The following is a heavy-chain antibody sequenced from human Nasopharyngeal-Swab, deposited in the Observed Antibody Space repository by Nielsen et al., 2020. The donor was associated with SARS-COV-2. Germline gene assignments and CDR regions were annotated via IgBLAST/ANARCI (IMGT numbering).Heavy chain of an antibody. Sequence: WARQAPGQGLEWMGWINTNTGNPTYAQGFTGRFVFSLDTSVSTAYLQISSLKAEDTAVYYCAVHVAGDRPPFDPWGQGTLVTVSS. D-gene: IGHD6-19*01. CDR3: AVHVAGDRPPFDP. V-gene: IGHV7-4-1*02. J-gene: IGHJ5*02. CDR2: INTNTGNP.